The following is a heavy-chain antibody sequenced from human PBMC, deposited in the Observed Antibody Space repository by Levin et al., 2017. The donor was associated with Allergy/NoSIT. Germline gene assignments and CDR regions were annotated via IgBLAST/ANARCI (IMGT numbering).Heavy chain of an antibody. D-gene: IGHD3-10*01. V-gene: IGHV3-23*05. CDR3: AKDVVLSSTDPFDV. Sequence: GGSLRLSCAATGFNFRVYAMTWVREVPGGGLEWVSAIDNRGTTRYYSDSVRGRFSISRYNSKNTLYLEMNSLTVEDTAIYYCAKDVVLSSTDPFDVWGQGTMVTVSS. CDR2: IDNRGTTR. CDR1: GFNFRVYA. J-gene: IGHJ3*01.